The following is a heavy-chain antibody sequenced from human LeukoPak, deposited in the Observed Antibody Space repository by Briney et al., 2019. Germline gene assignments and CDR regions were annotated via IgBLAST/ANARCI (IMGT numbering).Heavy chain of an antibody. Sequence: ASVKVSCKASGYTFSDNYINWARQAPGQGPEWLGWINPKTGGIKYAQKFEGRVTMTKDTSISTAYMELTRLRSDDTAVYYCARGSYDDTNGYYYDWFDPWGQGTLVTVSS. V-gene: IGHV1-2*02. CDR1: GYTFSDNY. CDR3: ARGSYDDTNGYYYDWFDP. D-gene: IGHD3-22*01. J-gene: IGHJ5*02. CDR2: INPKTGGI.